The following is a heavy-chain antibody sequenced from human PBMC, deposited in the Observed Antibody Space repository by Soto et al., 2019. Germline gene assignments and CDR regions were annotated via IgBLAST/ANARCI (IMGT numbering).Heavy chain of an antibody. Sequence: GGSLRLSCAASGFIFSNFAMSWVRQAPGKGLEWVSTISGSGGNTYYADSVKGRFTISRDNSKNTVYLQMSSLRAEDTAVYYCAKDIGRTSFILAATIAGVGVFDIWGQGTMVTVSS. CDR1: GFIFSNFA. J-gene: IGHJ3*02. CDR2: ISGSGGNT. D-gene: IGHD6-25*01. CDR3: AKDIGRTSFILAATIAGVGVFDI. V-gene: IGHV3-23*01.